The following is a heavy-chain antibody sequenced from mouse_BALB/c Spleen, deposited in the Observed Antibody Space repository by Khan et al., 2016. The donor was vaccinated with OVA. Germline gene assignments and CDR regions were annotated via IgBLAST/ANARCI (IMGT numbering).Heavy chain of an antibody. Sequence: EVQLVESGGDLVKPGGSLKLSCAASGFTFSGYVLSWVRQTPEKRLEWVATISSGDSYTYYPDSVKGRFTISRDNVKNTLYLQMSSLRSEDTAMYYCARPPITTIVATSYWFFDVWGAGTTVTVSS. CDR3: ARPPITTIVATSYWFFDV. D-gene: IGHD1-1*01. V-gene: IGHV5-9-3*01. J-gene: IGHJ1*01. CDR1: GFTFSGYV. CDR2: ISSGDSYT.